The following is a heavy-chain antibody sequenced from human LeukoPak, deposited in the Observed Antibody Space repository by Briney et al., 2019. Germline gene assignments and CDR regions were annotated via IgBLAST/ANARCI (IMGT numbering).Heavy chain of an antibody. V-gene: IGHV3-21*01. D-gene: IGHD3-9*01. CDR2: ISSSSTYI. CDR3: ARAPSGLGRYFALSRFDP. Sequence: PGGSLRLSCAASGFTFSSYSMNWVRQAPGKGLEWVSSISSSSTYIYYAESVKGRFTISRDNAKNSLYLQMNSLRAEDTAVYYCARAPSGLGRYFALSRFDPWGQGTLVTVSS. CDR1: GFTFSSYS. J-gene: IGHJ5*02.